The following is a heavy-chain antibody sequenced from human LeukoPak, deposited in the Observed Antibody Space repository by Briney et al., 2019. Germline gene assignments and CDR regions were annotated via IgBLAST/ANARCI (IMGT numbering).Heavy chain of an antibody. J-gene: IGHJ4*02. Sequence: GGSLRLSCAASGFTFDDYAMHGVRQAPGKGLEWVSGISWNSGSIGYADSVKGRFTISRDNAKNSLYLQMNSLRAEDTALYYCAKVYGLQEEGALDYWGQGTLVTVSS. CDR2: ISWNSGSI. D-gene: IGHD1-26*01. CDR1: GFTFDDYA. V-gene: IGHV3-9*01. CDR3: AKVYGLQEEGALDY.